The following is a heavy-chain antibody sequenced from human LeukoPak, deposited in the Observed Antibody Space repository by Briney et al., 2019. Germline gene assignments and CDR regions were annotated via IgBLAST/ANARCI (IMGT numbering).Heavy chain of an antibody. CDR1: GYSFTTYW. V-gene: IGHV5-10-1*01. D-gene: IGHD3-22*01. Sequence: GESLRISCEASGYSFTTYWISWVRQMPGKGLEWMGRIDPSDSYTNYSPSFQGHVTFSADKSINTAYLQWSSLKASDTAMYYCARSAYYYDTSGTSWGQGTLVIVSS. J-gene: IGHJ4*02. CDR2: IDPSDSYT. CDR3: ARSAYYYDTSGTS.